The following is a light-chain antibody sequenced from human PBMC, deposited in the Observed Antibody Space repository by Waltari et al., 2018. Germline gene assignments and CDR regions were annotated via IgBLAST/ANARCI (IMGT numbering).Light chain of an antibody. V-gene: IGLV3-1*01. CDR3: QAWDSSTYV. CDR1: KLGDNS. CDR2: QDT. Sequence: SFDLTQPPSVSVSPGQTASPTCSAYKLGDNSACWYHQKPGQSPVLVIYQDTKPPSAIPERFAGSKSGNTATLTISGTQAVDEADYYCQAWDSSTYVFGTGTKVTVL. J-gene: IGLJ1*01.